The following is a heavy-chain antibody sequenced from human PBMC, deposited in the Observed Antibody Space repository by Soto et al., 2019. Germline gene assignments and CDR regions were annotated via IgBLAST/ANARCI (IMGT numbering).Heavy chain of an antibody. CDR3: AGAAGWAGEGWLYFFRMDV. V-gene: IGHV1-69*06. J-gene: IGHJ6*02. CDR1: GGTFSSYA. Sequence: QVQLVQSGAEVKKPGSSVKVSCKASGGTFSSYAISWVRQAPGQGLEWMGGIIPIFGTANYAQKFQGRVTISADKSPSTAYMGLGSLRSEDTAVYYFAGAAGWAGEGWLYFFRMDVWGQGTTVTVSS. CDR2: IIPIFGTA. D-gene: IGHD3-9*01.